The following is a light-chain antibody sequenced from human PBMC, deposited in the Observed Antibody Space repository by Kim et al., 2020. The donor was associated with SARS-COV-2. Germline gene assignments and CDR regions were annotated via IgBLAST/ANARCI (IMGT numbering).Light chain of an antibody. Sequence: DIQMTQSPSTLSASVGDRVTITCRASQTISTWLAWYQQKPGKAPKLLLYLASTLESGVPSRFSGSGSGTEFTLTIDSLQPDDFATYYCQQYIRLPYTIGQGTKLEIK. CDR1: QTISTW. J-gene: IGKJ2*01. CDR3: QQYIRLPYT. V-gene: IGKV1-5*03. CDR2: LAS.